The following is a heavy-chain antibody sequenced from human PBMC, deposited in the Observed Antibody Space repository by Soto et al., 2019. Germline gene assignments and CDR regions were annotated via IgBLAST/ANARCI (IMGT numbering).Heavy chain of an antibody. CDR3: ARANYYDSSGYYDY. J-gene: IGHJ4*02. Sequence: GASVKVSCKASGGTFSSYAISWVRQAPGQGLEWMGGIIPIFGTVNYAQKFQGRVTITADESTSTAYMELSSLRSEDTAVYYCARANYYDSSGYYDYWGQGTLVTVSS. CDR1: GGTFSSYA. CDR2: IIPIFGTV. D-gene: IGHD3-22*01. V-gene: IGHV1-69*13.